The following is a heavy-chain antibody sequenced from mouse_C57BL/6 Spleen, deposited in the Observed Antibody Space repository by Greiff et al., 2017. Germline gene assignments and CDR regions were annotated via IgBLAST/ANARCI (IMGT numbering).Heavy chain of an antibody. Sequence: EVQLQESGPELVKPGASVKMSCKASGYKFTDDNMHWVKQSHGKSLEWIGYINPNNGGTSYNPKFKGKATLTVNKSSSAGYMELRSLTAEDSAVYYTASEDCYYSSGYFDVWGTGTTVTVSS. CDR2: INPNNGGT. D-gene: IGHD1-1*01. CDR3: ASEDCYYSSGYFDV. V-gene: IGHV1-22*01. J-gene: IGHJ1*03. CDR1: GYKFTDDN.